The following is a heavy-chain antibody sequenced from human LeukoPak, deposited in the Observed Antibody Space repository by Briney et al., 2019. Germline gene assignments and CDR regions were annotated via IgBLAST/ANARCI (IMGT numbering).Heavy chain of an antibody. CDR1: GFTFSNYW. V-gene: IGHV3-7*01. CDR2: IKQDRSEK. CDR3: ARDMYGGRLGAAALSLQNPLRRKGKFDY. Sequence: PGGSLRLSCAASGFTFSNYWMSWVRQAPGKGLEWVANIKQDRSEKYYVDSVKGRFTISRDNAKNSLYLQMNSLRAEDTAVYYCARDMYGGRLGAAALSLQNPLRRKGKFDYWGQGTLVTVSS. J-gene: IGHJ4*02. D-gene: IGHD6-13*01.